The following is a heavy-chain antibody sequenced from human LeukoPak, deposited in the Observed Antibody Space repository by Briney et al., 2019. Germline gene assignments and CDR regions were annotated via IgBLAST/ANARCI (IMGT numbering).Heavy chain of an antibody. Sequence: PSETLSLTCTVSGGSISSATYYWNWIRQPAGKGLEWIGRIYTSGSTNYNPSLKSRVTISVDTSKNQFSLKLTSVTAADTAVYYCARDGSSSSWYVYYYYYMDVWGKGTTVTISS. CDR3: ARDGSSSSWYVYYYYYMDV. D-gene: IGHD6-13*01. V-gene: IGHV4-61*02. CDR2: IYTSGST. CDR1: GGSISSATYY. J-gene: IGHJ6*03.